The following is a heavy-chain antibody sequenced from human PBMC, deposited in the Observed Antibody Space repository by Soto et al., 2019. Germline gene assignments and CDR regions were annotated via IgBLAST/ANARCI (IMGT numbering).Heavy chain of an antibody. CDR3: SRSTSYSSGCYSRTYYYYYGMDV. J-gene: IGHJ6*02. V-gene: IGHV6-1*01. D-gene: IGHD6-19*01. CDR1: GDSVSSNSAA. Sequence: SQTLSLTCAISGDSVSSNSAAWNWIRQSPSRGLEWLGRTYYRSKWYNDYAVSVKSRITINPDTSKNQFSLQLNSVTPEDTAVYYCSRSTSYSSGCYSRTYYYYYGMDVWGQGTTVTVSS. CDR2: TYYRSKWYN.